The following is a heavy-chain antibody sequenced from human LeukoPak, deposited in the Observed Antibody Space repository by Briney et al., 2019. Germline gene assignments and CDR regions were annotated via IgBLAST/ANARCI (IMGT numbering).Heavy chain of an antibody. Sequence: GGSLRLSCAASGFTFSSYAMSWVRQAPGKGLEWVSGISGSGSITYYADSVKGRSTISRDNSKNTLYLQMNSLRAEDTAVYYCAKDLYGDYDNDYWGQGTLVTVSS. V-gene: IGHV3-23*01. CDR3: AKDLYGDYDNDY. J-gene: IGHJ4*02. CDR1: GFTFSSYA. D-gene: IGHD4-17*01. CDR2: ISGSGSIT.